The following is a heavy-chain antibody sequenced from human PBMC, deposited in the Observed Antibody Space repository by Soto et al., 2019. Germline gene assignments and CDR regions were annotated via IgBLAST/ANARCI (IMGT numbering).Heavy chain of an antibody. J-gene: IGHJ4*02. CDR1: GCTFSVSA. V-gene: IGHV3-73*01. CDR3: TEYQDIVVVPAAPHRGY. CDR2: IRSKANSYAT. Sequence: PGGSLRLSCAASGCTFSVSAMHWVRQASGKGLEWVGRIRSKANSYATAYAASVKGRFTISRDDSKNTAYLQMNSLKTEDTAVYYCTEYQDIVVVPAAPHRGYWGQGT. D-gene: IGHD2-2*01.